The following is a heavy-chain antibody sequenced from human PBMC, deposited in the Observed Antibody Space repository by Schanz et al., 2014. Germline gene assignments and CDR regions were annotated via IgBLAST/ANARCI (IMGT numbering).Heavy chain of an antibody. J-gene: IGHJ4*02. V-gene: IGHV3-48*01. CDR3: ARGGATRFDY. CDR1: GFTFSSFS. D-gene: IGHD1-26*01. Sequence: KLVESGGGLVQPGGSLRLSCVASGFTFSSFSMNWVRQTPEKGLEWVSYISSSSSTIYYADSVKGRFTISRDNAKNSLYLQMNSLRAEDTAVYYCARGGATRFDYWGQGTLVTVSS. CDR2: ISSSSSTI.